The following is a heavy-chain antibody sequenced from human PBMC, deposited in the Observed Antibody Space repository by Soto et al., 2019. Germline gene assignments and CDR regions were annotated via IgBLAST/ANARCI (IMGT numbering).Heavy chain of an antibody. J-gene: IGHJ6*02. Sequence: RDFGWSRISYKKSRVRKRTGKGLDWMGWIEPSDSNTNYSPSYQGHATISAHKSISTTYLQWSSLKASDTAMYYCASITDSSSEFAFYYGMDVWGQGTTVTVTS. V-gene: IGHV5-10-1*01. CDR3: ASITDSSSEFAFYYGMDV. CDR1: GWSRISYK. CDR2: IEPSDSNT. D-gene: IGHD6-6*01.